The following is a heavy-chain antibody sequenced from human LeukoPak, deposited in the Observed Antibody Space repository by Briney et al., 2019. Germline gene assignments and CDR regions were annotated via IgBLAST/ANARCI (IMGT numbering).Heavy chain of an antibody. Sequence: ASVKVSCKASGYTFTSYGISWVRQAPGQGLEWMGWISAYNGNTNYAQKLQGRVAMTTDTSTSTAYMELRSLGSDDTAVYYCARIDVAAADYYFDYWGQGTLVTVSS. J-gene: IGHJ4*02. CDR1: GYTFTSYG. CDR3: ARIDVAAADYYFDY. CDR2: ISAYNGNT. V-gene: IGHV1-18*01. D-gene: IGHD6-13*01.